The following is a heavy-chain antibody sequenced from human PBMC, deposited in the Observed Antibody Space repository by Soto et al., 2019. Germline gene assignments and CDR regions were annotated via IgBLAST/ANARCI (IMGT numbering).Heavy chain of an antibody. Sequence: ASVKVSCKASGYTFTGYYMHWVRQAPGQGLEWMGWINPNSGGTNYAQKFQGWVTMTRDSSISTAYMELSRLRSDDTAVYYCARDEGVRGFDYWGKEPLVTVPS. CDR2: INPNSGGT. V-gene: IGHV1-2*04. D-gene: IGHD3-10*02. CDR3: ARDEGVRGFDY. J-gene: IGHJ4*02. CDR1: GYTFTGYY.